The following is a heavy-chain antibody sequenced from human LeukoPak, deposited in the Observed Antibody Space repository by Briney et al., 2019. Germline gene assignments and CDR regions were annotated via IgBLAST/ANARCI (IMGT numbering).Heavy chain of an antibody. CDR1: GYSINNDYF. V-gene: IGHV4-38-2*01. CDR3: ARLRFSGGMVSDY. J-gene: IGHJ4*02. D-gene: IGHD2-15*01. CDR2: VYHSGTT. Sequence: SETLSLTCAVPGYSINNDYFWGWIRQPPGQGLQWIGSVYHSGTTYYNPSLKSRVTISVDTSKNQFSLKVNSVTAADTAVYYCARLRFSGGMVSDYWGQGTLVTVSS.